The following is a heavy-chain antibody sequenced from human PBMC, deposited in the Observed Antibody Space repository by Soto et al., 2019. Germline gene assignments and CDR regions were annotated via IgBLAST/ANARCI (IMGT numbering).Heavy chain of an antibody. J-gene: IGHJ4*02. V-gene: IGHV3-7*05. CDR1: GFTFSSYW. D-gene: IGHD2-8*01. CDR3: ARDLGYCTNGVCFSYFNY. Sequence: EVQLVESGEGLVQPGGSLRLSCAASGFTFSSYWMSWVGQAPGKGLEWVANIKQDGSEKYYVDSVKGRFTISRDNAKNSLYLQMNSLRAEDTAVYYCARDLGYCTNGVCFSYFNYWGQGTLVTVSS. CDR2: IKQDGSEK.